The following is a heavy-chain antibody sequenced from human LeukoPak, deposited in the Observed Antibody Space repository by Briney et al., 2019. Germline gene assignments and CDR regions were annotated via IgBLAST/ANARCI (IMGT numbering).Heavy chain of an antibody. D-gene: IGHD3-3*01. CDR1: GYTFTGYW. CDR3: ARDGYDFWSGYYKYYYMDV. J-gene: IGHJ6*03. V-gene: IGHV1-18*04. CDR2: ISAYNGNT. Sequence: ASVKVSCKASGYTFTGYWMHWVRQGPGQGLEWMGWISAYNGNTNYAQKLQGRVTMTTDTSTSTAYMELRSLRSDDTAVYYCARDGYDFWSGYYKYYYMDVWGKGTTVTVSS.